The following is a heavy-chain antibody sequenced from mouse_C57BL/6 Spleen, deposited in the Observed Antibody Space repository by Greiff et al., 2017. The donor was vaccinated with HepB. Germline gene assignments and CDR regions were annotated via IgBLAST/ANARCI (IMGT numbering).Heavy chain of an antibody. CDR1: GYTFTDHT. CDR2: IYPRDGST. J-gene: IGHJ4*01. D-gene: IGHD1-1*01. CDR3: ATEVYYYGSSLYAMDY. V-gene: IGHV1-78*01. Sequence: VQLQQSDAELVKPGASVKISCKVSGYTFTDHTIHWMKQRPEQGLEWIGYIYPRDGSTKYNEKFKGKATLTADKSSSTAYMQLNSLTSEDSAVYFCATEVYYYGSSLYAMDYWGQGTSVTVSS.